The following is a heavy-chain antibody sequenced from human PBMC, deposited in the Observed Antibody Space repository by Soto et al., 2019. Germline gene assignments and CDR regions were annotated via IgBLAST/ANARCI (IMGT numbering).Heavy chain of an antibody. CDR2: INPSGGST. D-gene: IGHD3-22*01. V-gene: IGHV1-46*01. CDR1: GYSFRNYG. J-gene: IGHJ4*02. Sequence: ASVKVSCKASGYSFRNYGISWVRQAPGQGLEWMGIINPSGGSTSYAQKFQGRVTMTRDTSTSTVYMELSSLRSEDTAVYYCARAQYYYDSSGYRAHFDYWGQGTLVTVSS. CDR3: ARAQYYYDSSGYRAHFDY.